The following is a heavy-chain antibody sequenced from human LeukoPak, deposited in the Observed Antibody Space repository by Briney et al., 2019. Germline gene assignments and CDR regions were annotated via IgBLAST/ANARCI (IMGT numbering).Heavy chain of an antibody. CDR3: ARHDRYCSGGRCSTGWFDT. V-gene: IGHV1-69*06. CDR2: IIPIFGTA. Sequence: VASVKVSCKASGYTFTSYGISWVRQAPGQGLEWMGGIIPIFGTANYAQKFQGRVTITADKSTSTAYMELSSLRSEDTAMYYCARHDRYCSGGRCSTGWFDTWGQGTLVTVSS. CDR1: GYTFTSYG. D-gene: IGHD2-15*01. J-gene: IGHJ5*02.